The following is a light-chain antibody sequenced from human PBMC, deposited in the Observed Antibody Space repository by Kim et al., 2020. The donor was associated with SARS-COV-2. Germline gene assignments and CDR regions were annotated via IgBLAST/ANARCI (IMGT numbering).Light chain of an antibody. CDR1: KLGDRY. V-gene: IGLV3-1*01. CDR3: QAWDSSTSVV. J-gene: IGLJ2*01. CDR2: QDT. Sequence: VSPGQTASITCSGDKLGDRYACWYQQKPGQSPVLVIYQDTRRPSGIPERFSGSNSGNAATLTISGTQAMDEADYFCQAWDSSTSVVFGGGTQLTVL.